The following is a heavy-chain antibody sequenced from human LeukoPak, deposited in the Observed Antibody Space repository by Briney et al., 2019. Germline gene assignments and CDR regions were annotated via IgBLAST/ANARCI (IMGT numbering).Heavy chain of an antibody. CDR1: GGSISSSSYY. J-gene: IGHJ6*03. Sequence: SETLSLTCTVSGGSISSSSYYWGWIRQPPGKGLEWIGSIYYSGSTYYNPSLKSRVTISVDTSKNQFSLKLSSVTAADTAVYYCASVGGNSRGRYYYYYYMDVWGKGTTVTVSS. D-gene: IGHD6-19*01. CDR2: IYYSGST. V-gene: IGHV4-39*07. CDR3: ASVGGNSRGRYYYYYYMDV.